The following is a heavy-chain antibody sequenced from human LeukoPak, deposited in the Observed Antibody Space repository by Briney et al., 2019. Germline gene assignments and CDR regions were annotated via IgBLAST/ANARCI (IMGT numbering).Heavy chain of an antibody. CDR3: ARYSPLGYSSSWPYFDY. CDR2: ISAYNGDT. J-gene: IGHJ4*02. V-gene: IGHV1-18*01. D-gene: IGHD6-13*01. Sequence: ASVKVSCKASGYAFTSYGITWVRQAPGQGLEWMGCISAYNGDTNYAQNLQGRVTMTTDTSTTTAYMELRSLRSDDTAIYYCARYSPLGYSSSWPYFDYWGQGTLVTVSS. CDR1: GYAFTSYG.